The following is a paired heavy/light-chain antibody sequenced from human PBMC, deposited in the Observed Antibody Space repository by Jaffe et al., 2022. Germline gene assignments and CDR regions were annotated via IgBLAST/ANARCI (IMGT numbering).Light chain of an antibody. CDR3: QQRSSNWPIT. CDR2: DAS. V-gene: IGKV3-11*01. J-gene: IGKJ5*01. CDR1: QSVSTY. Sequence: EIVLTQSPATLSLSPGERATLSCRASQSVSTYLAWYQQKPGQAPRLLIFDASNRATGIPARFSGSGSGTDFTLTISSLEPEDFAVYFCQQRSSNWPITFGQGTRLEIK.
Heavy chain of an antibody. Sequence: QITLKESGPTLVKPTQTLTLTCTFSGFSLSASGMGVGWIRQPPGKALEWLALIHWNDDKRYSPSLKSRVTITKDTSKNQVVLTMTNMDPVDTATYYCARLLPHYDILTGYYPLYCFDCWGQGTLVTVSS. V-gene: IGHV2-5*01. J-gene: IGHJ4*02. CDR2: IHWNDDK. CDR1: GFSLSASGMG. CDR3: ARLLPHYDILTGYYPLYCFDC. D-gene: IGHD3-9*01.